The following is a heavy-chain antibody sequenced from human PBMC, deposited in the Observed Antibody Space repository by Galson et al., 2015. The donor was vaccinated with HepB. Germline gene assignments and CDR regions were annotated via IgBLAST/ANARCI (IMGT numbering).Heavy chain of an antibody. CDR2: ISGSGTTT. J-gene: IGHJ5*02. CDR1: GFSFSDFY. CDR3: AKAAGWFDP. Sequence: SLRLSCAVSGFSFSDFYMTWIRQAPGKGLEWISYISGSGTTTYYADSVKGRFTVSRDNVKKSLYLQMNSLRAEDTAVYYCAKAAGWFDPLGRGTLVTVSS. V-gene: IGHV3-11*01.